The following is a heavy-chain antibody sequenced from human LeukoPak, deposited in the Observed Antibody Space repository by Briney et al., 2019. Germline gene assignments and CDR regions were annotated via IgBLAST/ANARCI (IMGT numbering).Heavy chain of an antibody. CDR1: GFTFSSYA. D-gene: IGHD6-19*01. J-gene: IGHJ4*02. CDR2: ISVSGGST. Sequence: GGSLRLSCVASGFTFSSYAMSWVRQAPGQGLEWVSGISVSGGSTFYADSVKGRFTISRDDSKNTLFLQMISLRAEDTAIYYCAKDWVVAGYSFDNWGQGALVTVSS. V-gene: IGHV3-23*01. CDR3: AKDWVVAGYSFDN.